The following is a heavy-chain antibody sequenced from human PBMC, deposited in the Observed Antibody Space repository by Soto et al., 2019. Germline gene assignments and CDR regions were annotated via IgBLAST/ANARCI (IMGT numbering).Heavy chain of an antibody. D-gene: IGHD6-13*01. Sequence: SQTLSLTCAISGDSVSSNSAASNWIRQSPSRGLEWLGRTYYRSKWYNDHAVSVKSRITINPDTSKNQFSLQLNSVTPEDTAVYYCARGQQLFYGMDVWGQGTTVTVSS. CDR1: GDSVSSNSAA. J-gene: IGHJ6*02. CDR2: TYYRSKWYN. CDR3: ARGQQLFYGMDV. V-gene: IGHV6-1*01.